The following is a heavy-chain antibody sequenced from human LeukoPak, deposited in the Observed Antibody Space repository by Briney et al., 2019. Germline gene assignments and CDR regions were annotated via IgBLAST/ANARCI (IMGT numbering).Heavy chain of an antibody. Sequence: GGSLRLSCAASGFTFSGSAMHWVRQASGKGLEWVGRIRSKANSYATAYAASVKGRFTISRDDSKNTAYLKMNSLKTEDTAVYYCTGQYYYDSSGYYRKASAYYYYMDVWGKGTAVTVSS. CDR1: GFTFSGSA. D-gene: IGHD3-22*01. CDR2: IRSKANSYAT. CDR3: TGQYYYDSSGYYRKASAYYYYMDV. J-gene: IGHJ6*03. V-gene: IGHV3-73*01.